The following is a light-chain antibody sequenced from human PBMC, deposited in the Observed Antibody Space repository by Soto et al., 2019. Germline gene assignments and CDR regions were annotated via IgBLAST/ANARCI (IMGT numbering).Light chain of an antibody. CDR3: GTWDSSLSAPNCV. CDR1: SSNIGNNY. Sequence: QSVLTQPPSVSAAPGQKVTISCSGSSSNIGNNYVSWYQQLPGTAPKLLIYENNKRPSGIPDRFSGSKSGTSATLGITGLQTGDEADYYCGTWDSSLSAPNCVFGGGTKVTVL. CDR2: ENN. J-gene: IGLJ3*02. V-gene: IGLV1-51*02.